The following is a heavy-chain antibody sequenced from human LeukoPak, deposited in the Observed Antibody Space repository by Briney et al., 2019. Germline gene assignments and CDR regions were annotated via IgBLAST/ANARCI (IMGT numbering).Heavy chain of an antibody. CDR3: AGKVSLGFPNGVDY. CDR2: IYYSGST. J-gene: IGHJ4*02. D-gene: IGHD7-27*01. CDR1: GGSISTSSYY. V-gene: IGHV4-39*07. Sequence: SETLSLTCTVSGGSISTSSYYWGWIRQPPGKGLECIGNIYYSGSTYYNPSLKSRVTISVDTSKNQFSLKLSSVTAADTAVYYCAGKVSLGFPNGVDYWGQGTLVTVSS.